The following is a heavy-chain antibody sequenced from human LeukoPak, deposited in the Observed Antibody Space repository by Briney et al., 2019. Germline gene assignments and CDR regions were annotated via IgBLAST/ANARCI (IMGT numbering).Heavy chain of an antibody. CDR3: ARVSSGGYFDD. CDR2: IYHSGST. CDR1: GGSVSGGGYY. Sequence: SETLSLTCAVSGGSVSGGGYYWSWIRQPPGKGLEWIGYIYHSGSTYYNPSLKSRVTISVDRSKNQFSLKLSSVSAADTAVYYCARVSSGGYFDDWGQGTLVSVSS. V-gene: IGHV4-30-2*01. J-gene: IGHJ4*02. D-gene: IGHD3-16*01.